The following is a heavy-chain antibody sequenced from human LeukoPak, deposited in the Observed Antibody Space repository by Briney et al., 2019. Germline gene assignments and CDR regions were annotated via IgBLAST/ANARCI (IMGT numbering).Heavy chain of an antibody. J-gene: IGHJ4*02. Sequence: PSETLSLTCTVSGGSISSHYWSWIRQPPGKGLGWIGYIYYSGSTNYNPSLKSRVTISVDTSKNQFSLKLSSVTAADTAVYYCAREPESGSYNDYWGQGTLVTVSS. CDR3: AREPESGSYNDY. CDR2: IYYSGST. V-gene: IGHV4-59*11. D-gene: IGHD3-10*01. CDR1: GGSISSHY.